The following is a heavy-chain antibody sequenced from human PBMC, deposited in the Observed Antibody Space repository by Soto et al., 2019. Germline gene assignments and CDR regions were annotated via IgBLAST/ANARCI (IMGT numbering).Heavy chain of an antibody. Sequence: QVQLQESGPGLVKPSETLSLTCTVSGGSVRSGSHYWSWIRQPPGKGLEWIGYIYYSGNTNYNPSTKSRVTISVDTSKNQFSLKLSSVTAADTAVYYCARTPFDRLRRFDPWGQGTLVTVSS. CDR3: ARTPFDRLRRFDP. CDR1: GGSVRSGSHY. CDR2: IYYSGNT. V-gene: IGHV4-61*01. J-gene: IGHJ5*02. D-gene: IGHD5-12*01.